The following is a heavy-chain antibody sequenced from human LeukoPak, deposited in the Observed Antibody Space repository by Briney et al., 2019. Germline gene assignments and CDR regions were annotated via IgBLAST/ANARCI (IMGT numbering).Heavy chain of an antibody. J-gene: IGHJ6*01. D-gene: IGHD2-2*01. V-gene: IGHV1-69*04. CDR1: GGTFSSYA. CDR2: IIPILGIA. Sequence: GASVKVSCQASGGTFSSYAISWVRQAPGQGLEWMGRIIPILGIANYAQKFQGRVTITADKSTSTAYMELSSLRSEDTAVYYCARVIVVVPAAPAAQPIRTDYYYYGMDVWGQGTTVTVSS. CDR3: ARVIVVVPAAPAAQPIRTDYYYYGMDV.